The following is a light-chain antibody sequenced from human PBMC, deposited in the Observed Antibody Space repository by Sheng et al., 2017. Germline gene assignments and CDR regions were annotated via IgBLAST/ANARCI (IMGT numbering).Light chain of an antibody. CDR1: SSDVGAYKY. V-gene: IGLV2-14*03. CDR2: DVS. CDR3: CSYTSSSTFV. J-gene: IGLJ1*01. Sequence: QSALTQPASVSGSPGQSITISCTGTSSDVGAYKYVSWYQQHPGKAPKLMIYDVSIRPSGVSNRFSGSKSGNTASLTISGLQAEDEADYYCCSYTSSSTFVFGTGTKVTVL.